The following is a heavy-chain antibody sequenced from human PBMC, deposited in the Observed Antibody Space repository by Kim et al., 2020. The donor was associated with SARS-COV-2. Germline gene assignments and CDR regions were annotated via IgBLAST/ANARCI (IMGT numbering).Heavy chain of an antibody. J-gene: IGHJ6*03. CDR2: LWYDGSNK. CDR1: GFTFSSYG. V-gene: IGHV3-33*01. CDR3: ARAYYYDSSCYYYVNYY. D-gene: IGHD3-22*01. Sequence: GGSLRLSCAASGFTFSSYGMHWVRQAPGKGLEWVAVLWYDGSNKYYADSVKGRFTISRDNSKNKLYLQMNSLRAEDTAVYYCARAYYYDSSCYYYVNYY.